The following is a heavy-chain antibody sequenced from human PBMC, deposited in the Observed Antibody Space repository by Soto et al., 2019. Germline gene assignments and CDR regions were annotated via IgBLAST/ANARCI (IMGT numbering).Heavy chain of an antibody. J-gene: IGHJ6*02. Sequence: GGSLRLSCAASGFTFSSYAMSWVRQAPGKGLEWVSAISDSGGSTYYADSVKGRFTISRDNSKNTLYLQMNSLRAEDTAVYYCAKVELRFLEWLPFYYYYGMDVWGQGTTVTVSS. CDR3: AKVELRFLEWLPFYYYYGMDV. D-gene: IGHD3-3*01. V-gene: IGHV3-23*01. CDR1: GFTFSSYA. CDR2: ISDSGGST.